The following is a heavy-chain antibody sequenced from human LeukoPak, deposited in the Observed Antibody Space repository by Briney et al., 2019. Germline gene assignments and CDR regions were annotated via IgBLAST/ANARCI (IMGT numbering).Heavy chain of an antibody. V-gene: IGHV1-69*13. CDR3: ARGGEMATITSY. J-gene: IGHJ4*02. CDR2: IIPIFGTV. Sequence: SVKVSCKASGGTFSSYAISWVRQAPGQGLEWMGGIIPIFGTVNYAQKFQGRVTITSDESTNTAYMELSSLRSEDTAVYYCARGGEMATITSYWGQGTLVTVSS. D-gene: IGHD5-24*01. CDR1: GGTFSSYA.